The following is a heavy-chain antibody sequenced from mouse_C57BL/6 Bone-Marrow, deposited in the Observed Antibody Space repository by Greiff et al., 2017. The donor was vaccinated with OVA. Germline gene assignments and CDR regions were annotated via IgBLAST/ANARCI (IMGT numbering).Heavy chain of an antibody. Sequence: VQLKESVAELVRPGASVKLSCTASGFNIKNTYMHWVKQRPEQGLEWIGRIDPANGNTKYAPKFQGKATITADTSSNTAYLQLSSLTSEDTAIYYCARTIYDGYSTFAYWGQGTLVTVSA. D-gene: IGHD2-3*01. V-gene: IGHV14-3*01. CDR1: GFNIKNTY. CDR2: IDPANGNT. J-gene: IGHJ3*01. CDR3: ARTIYDGYSTFAY.